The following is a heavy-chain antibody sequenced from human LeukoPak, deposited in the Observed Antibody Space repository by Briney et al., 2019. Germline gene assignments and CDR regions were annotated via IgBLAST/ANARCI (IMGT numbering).Heavy chain of an antibody. CDR2: IYYSGST. J-gene: IGHJ4*02. V-gene: IGHV4-39*01. Sequence: KPSETLSLTCTVSGGSISSSSYYWGWIRQPPGKGLEWIGSIYYSGSTYYNPSLKSRVTISVDTSKNQFSLKLSPVTAADTAVYYCARGLDYGDYVGYWGQGTLVTVSS. CDR3: ARGLDYGDYVGY. D-gene: IGHD4-17*01. CDR1: GGSISSSSYY.